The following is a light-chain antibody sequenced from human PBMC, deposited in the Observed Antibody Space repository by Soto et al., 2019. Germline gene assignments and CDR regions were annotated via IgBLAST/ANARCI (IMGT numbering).Light chain of an antibody. CDR1: QSVSSH. J-gene: IGKJ1*01. CDR2: GAS. CDR3: QQYKTWRT. V-gene: IGKV3-15*01. Sequence: EIVMTQSPGTLSLSPGARVTLSCRASQSVSSHLAWYQQQPRQPPRLLIYGASTRATGIPARFSGSGSGTEFPLTISSQPSEDFAHYYCQQYKTWRTFGQGTKVEIK.